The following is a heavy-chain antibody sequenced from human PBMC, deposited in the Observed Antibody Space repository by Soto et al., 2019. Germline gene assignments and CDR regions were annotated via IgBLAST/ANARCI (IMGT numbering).Heavy chain of an antibody. D-gene: IGHD3-16*02. Sequence: SETLSLTCTVSGGSISSGDHHWSLIRQPPGKGLEWIGYIYYSGDTNYNPSLKSRVTMSIDTSINQFSLKLSSVTAADTAVYYCARHYRRLVFDCWGRGTLVTVXS. V-gene: IGHV4-30-4*01. CDR3: ARHYRRLVFDC. CDR2: IYYSGDT. J-gene: IGHJ4*02. CDR1: GGSISSGDHH.